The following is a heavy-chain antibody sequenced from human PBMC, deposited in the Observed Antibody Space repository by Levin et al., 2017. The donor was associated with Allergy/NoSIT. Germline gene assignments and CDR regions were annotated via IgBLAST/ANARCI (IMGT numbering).Heavy chain of an antibody. CDR2: IKQDGSEK. Sequence: GGSLRLSCAASGFTFSSYWMSWVRQAPGKGLEWVANIKQDGSEKYYVDSVKGRFTISRDNAKNSLYLQMNSLRAEDTAVYYCARGYCTNGVCYTFGDYYFDYWGQGTLVTVSS. V-gene: IGHV3-7*01. CDR3: ARGYCTNGVCYTFGDYYFDY. D-gene: IGHD2-8*01. J-gene: IGHJ4*02. CDR1: GFTFSSYW.